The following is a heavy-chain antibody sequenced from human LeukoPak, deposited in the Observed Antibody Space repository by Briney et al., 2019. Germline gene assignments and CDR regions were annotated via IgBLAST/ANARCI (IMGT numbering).Heavy chain of an antibody. CDR3: ARDAPECSGGSCYIINYFDY. V-gene: IGHV1-69*13. Sequence: VASVKVSCKASGGTFSSYAISWVRQAPGQGLEWMGGIIPIFGTANYAQKFQGRVTVTADESTSTAYMELSSLRSEDTAVYYCARDAPECSGGSCYIINYFDYWGQGALVTVSS. D-gene: IGHD2-15*01. CDR1: GGTFSSYA. CDR2: IIPIFGTA. J-gene: IGHJ4*02.